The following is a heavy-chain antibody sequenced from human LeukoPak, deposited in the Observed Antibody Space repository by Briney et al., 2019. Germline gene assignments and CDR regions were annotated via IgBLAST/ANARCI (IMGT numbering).Heavy chain of an antibody. CDR2: IKQDVREK. CDR3: TRDVTSGWYGGASFIDY. CDR1: GFTFSSYW. J-gene: IGHJ4*02. Sequence: SGGSLRLSCAASGFTFSSYWMSWVRQAPGMGLEWVANIKQDVREKYSVDSVKGRFTISRDNAKNSLYLQMNSPRAEHTAVYYCTRDVTSGWYGGASFIDYWGQGTLVTVFS. D-gene: IGHD6-19*01. V-gene: IGHV3-7*01.